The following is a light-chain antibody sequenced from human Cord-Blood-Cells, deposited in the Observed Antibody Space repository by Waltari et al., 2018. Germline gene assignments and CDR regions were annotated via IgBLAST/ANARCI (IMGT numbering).Light chain of an antibody. CDR1: KSVSSLY. CDR2: VAS. CDR3: QQDYNLPLT. Sequence: EILMTQSPATLSLSPGVRATLSCRVRKSVSSLYLTGYQQKPGQAPRLLIYVASTRATDIPARFSGSGSGTDFTLTISSLQPEDFAVYYCQQDYNLPLTCGGGTKVEIK. J-gene: IGKJ4*01. V-gene: IGKV3D-7*01.